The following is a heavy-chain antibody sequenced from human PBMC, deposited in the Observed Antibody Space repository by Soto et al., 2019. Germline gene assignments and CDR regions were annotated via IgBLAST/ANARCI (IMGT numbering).Heavy chain of an antibody. Sequence: SETLSLTCTVCGGSISSSSYYWGWIRQPPGKGLEWIGSIYYIGSTYYNPSLKSRVTISVDTSKNQFSLKLSSVTAADTAVYYCARQGVNRDYPLFDYLGQGTLLTVCS. CDR3: ARQGVNRDYPLFDY. J-gene: IGHJ4*02. CDR2: IYYIGST. D-gene: IGHD2-21*01. CDR1: GGSISSSSYY. V-gene: IGHV4-39*01.